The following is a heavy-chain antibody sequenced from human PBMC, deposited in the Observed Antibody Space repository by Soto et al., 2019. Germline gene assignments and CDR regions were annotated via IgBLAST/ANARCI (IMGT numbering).Heavy chain of an antibody. V-gene: IGHV4-61*02. CDR1: GGSISSGGYY. CDR2: IYTSGST. CDR3: ARGSSIFGVRFDP. J-gene: IGHJ5*02. Sequence: QVQLQESGPGLVKPSQTLSLTCTVSGGSISSGGYYWSWIRQPAGKGLEWIGRIYTSGSTNYNPSLKSRVTMSVDTSKNQFSLKLSSVTAADTAVYYCARGSSIFGVRFDPWGQGTLVTVSS. D-gene: IGHD3-3*01.